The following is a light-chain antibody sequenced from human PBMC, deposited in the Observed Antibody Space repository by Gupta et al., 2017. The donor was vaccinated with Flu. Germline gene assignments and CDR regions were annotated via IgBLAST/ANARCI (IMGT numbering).Light chain of an antibody. Sequence: NCKSSQNVLYISNNKNYLAWYQQKPGQPPKLLIYWASTRESGVPDLFSGSGSGTDFTLTISSLQAEDVAVYYCQQYYSTPWTFGQGTSVAIK. CDR1: QNVLYISNNKNY. CDR2: WAS. V-gene: IGKV4-1*01. CDR3: QQYYSTPWT. J-gene: IGKJ1*01.